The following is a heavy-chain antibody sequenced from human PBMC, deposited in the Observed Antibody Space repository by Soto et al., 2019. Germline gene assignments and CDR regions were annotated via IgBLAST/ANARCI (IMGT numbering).Heavy chain of an antibody. CDR3: ARQASYWHGGGGWIDP. Sequence: EVQLVESGGGLVQPGGSLRLSCAASGFTFSAYDMHWVRQATGKGLEWVSAIGTQHDTYYPESVKGRFTISRENAKNSLYLQMNSLRAGDTAVYSCARQASYWHGGGGWIDPWGQGTLVTVSS. CDR1: GFTFSAYD. CDR2: IGTQHDT. V-gene: IGHV3-13*01. J-gene: IGHJ5*02. D-gene: IGHD2-8*02.